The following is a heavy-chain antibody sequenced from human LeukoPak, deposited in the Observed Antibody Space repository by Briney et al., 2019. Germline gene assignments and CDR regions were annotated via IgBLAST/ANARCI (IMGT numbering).Heavy chain of an antibody. D-gene: IGHD3-10*01. V-gene: IGHV4-4*07. CDR1: GGSISTYF. CDR3: ARVWFGEFSGWFDP. Sequence: SETLSLTCTVSGGSISTYFWSWIRQPAGKGLEWIGRIKTTGSTNYNPSLKSRVTMSVDTSKNQFSLKLTSVTAADTAVYYCARVWFGEFSGWFDPWGQGTLVTVSS. J-gene: IGHJ5*02. CDR2: IKTTGST.